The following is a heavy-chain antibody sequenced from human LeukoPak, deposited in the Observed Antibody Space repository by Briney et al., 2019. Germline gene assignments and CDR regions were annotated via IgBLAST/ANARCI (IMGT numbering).Heavy chain of an antibody. CDR2: ISYDGSNK. CDR3: ARDRQVVPAAIDY. Sequence: PGGSLRLSCAASGFTFSSYAMHWVRQAPGKGLEWVAVISYDGSNKYYADSVKGRFTISRDNSKNTLYPQMDSLRAEDTAVYYCARDRQVVPAAIDYWGQGTLVTVSS. J-gene: IGHJ4*02. CDR1: GFTFSSYA. V-gene: IGHV3-30-3*01. D-gene: IGHD2-2*01.